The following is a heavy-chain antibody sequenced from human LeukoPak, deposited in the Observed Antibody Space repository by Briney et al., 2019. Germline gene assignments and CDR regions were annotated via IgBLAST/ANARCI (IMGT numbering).Heavy chain of an antibody. CDR1: GFTFDVYA. V-gene: IGHV3-9*01. CDR2: ISWNSGSI. J-gene: IGHJ4*02. CDR3: AKGSTGSFLTDY. Sequence: GSSLRLPCAAYGFTFDVYAIHSARQAPRNGMMWVSGISWNSGSIGYADSVKGRFTISRDNAKKSLFLQMNSLRAEDTALYYCAKGSTGSFLTDYWGQGTLVTVSS. D-gene: IGHD1-26*01.